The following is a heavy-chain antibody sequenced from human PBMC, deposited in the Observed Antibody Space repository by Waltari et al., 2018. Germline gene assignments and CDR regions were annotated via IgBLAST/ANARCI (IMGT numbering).Heavy chain of an antibody. J-gene: IGHJ4*02. D-gene: IGHD5-12*01. Sequence: QVQLVQSGAEMKKSGASVKLSCLASGYTLTSNYIHWVRQAPGQGLEWMGMVTPRGDSTTYAQSLRGRITLTSDSSTGTFFLELTNLRSEDTAVYYCARERGYGILRPPFDFWGQGPWSPSPQ. CDR3: ARERGYGILRPPFDF. V-gene: IGHV1-46*04. CDR1: GYTLTSNY. CDR2: VTPRGDST.